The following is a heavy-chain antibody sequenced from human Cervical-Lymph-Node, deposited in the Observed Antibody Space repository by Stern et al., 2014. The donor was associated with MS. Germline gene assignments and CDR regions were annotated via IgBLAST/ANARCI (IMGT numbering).Heavy chain of an antibody. CDR2: IKQDGRDI. CDR1: GFSFSSYY. V-gene: IGHV3-7*01. Sequence: EVQLVESGGGLVQPGGSLRLSCAASGFSFSSYYMSWVRQAPGKGLDWVANIKQDGRDIFYVDSVKGRFTISRDNAKNSLYLQMNSLRVEDTAVYYCVGEDWNDNAGSADGWWGQGTLVTVPS. J-gene: IGHJ4*02. CDR3: VGEDWNDNAGSADGW. D-gene: IGHD4-23*01.